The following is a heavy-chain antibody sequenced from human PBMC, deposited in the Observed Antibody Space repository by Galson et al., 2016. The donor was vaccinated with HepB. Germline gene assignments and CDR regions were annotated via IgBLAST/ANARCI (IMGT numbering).Heavy chain of an antibody. CDR3: ARESCQGYCLYYYYGMDV. CDR2: IKQDGSEK. CDR1: GFTFSSYW. J-gene: IGHJ6*02. D-gene: IGHD2-15*01. Sequence: SLRLSCAASGFTFSSYWMGWVRQAPGKGLEWVANIKQDGSEKYYVDSVKGRFTISRANAKNSLHLQMNSLRAEDTAVYYCARESCQGYCLYYYYGMDVWGQGTTVTVSS. V-gene: IGHV3-7*01.